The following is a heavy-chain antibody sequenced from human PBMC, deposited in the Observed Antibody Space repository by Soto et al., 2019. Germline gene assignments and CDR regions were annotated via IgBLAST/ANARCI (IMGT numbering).Heavy chain of an antibody. D-gene: IGHD2-8*01. J-gene: IGHJ6*02. V-gene: IGHV3-30-3*01. Sequence: QVQLVESGGGVVQPGRSLRLSCAASGFTFSSYAMHWVRQAPGKGLEWVAVISYDGSNKYYADSVKGRFTISRDNSKNTLYLQMNSLRAEDTAVYYCARGLYCTNGVCYPPYYYYGMDVWGQGTTVTVSS. CDR1: GFTFSSYA. CDR2: ISYDGSNK. CDR3: ARGLYCTNGVCYPPYYYYGMDV.